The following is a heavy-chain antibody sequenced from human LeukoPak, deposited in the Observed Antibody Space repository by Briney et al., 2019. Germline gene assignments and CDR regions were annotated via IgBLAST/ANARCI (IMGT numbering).Heavy chain of an antibody. J-gene: IGHJ4*02. CDR1: GGSFSGYY. CDR3: ARVGGRLDY. Sequence: SETLSLTCAVYGGSFSGYYWSWIRQPPGKGLEWIGEIYHSGSTNYNPSLKSRVTISVDKSKNQFSLKLSSVTAADTAVYYCARVGGRLDYWGQGTLVTVSS. D-gene: IGHD3-3*01. CDR2: IYHSGST. V-gene: IGHV4-34*01.